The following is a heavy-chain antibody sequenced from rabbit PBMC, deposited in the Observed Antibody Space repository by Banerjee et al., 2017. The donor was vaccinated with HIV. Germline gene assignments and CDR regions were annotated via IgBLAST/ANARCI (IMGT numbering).Heavy chain of an antibody. CDR2: IWIGNSAST. CDR3: ARAGGYADYGYDI. D-gene: IGHD6-1*01. J-gene: IGHJ2*01. CDR1: GFSFSSGYD. Sequence: QSLVESGGDLVKPEGSLTLTCTASGFSFSSGYDMCWVRQAPGKGLEWIGCIWIGNSASTYYASWAKGRFTISKTSSTTVTLQMTSLTAADTATYFCARAGGYADYGYDIWGPGTLVTVS. V-gene: IGHV1S40*01.